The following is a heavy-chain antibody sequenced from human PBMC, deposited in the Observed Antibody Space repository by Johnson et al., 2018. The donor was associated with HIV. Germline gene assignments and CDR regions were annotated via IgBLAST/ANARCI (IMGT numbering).Heavy chain of an antibody. CDR2: ISYDGSNK. J-gene: IGHJ3*02. CDR1: GFTFISYA. CDR3: TTAIVIDAFDI. Sequence: QVQLVESGGGVVQPGTSLRLSCAASGFTFISYAMHWVRQAPGKGLEWVAVISYDGSNKYYADSVKGRFTISRDYSKNTLYLQMNSLTTEDTAVYYCTTAIVIDAFDIWGQGTMVTVSS. D-gene: IGHD3-16*02. V-gene: IGHV3-30-3*01.